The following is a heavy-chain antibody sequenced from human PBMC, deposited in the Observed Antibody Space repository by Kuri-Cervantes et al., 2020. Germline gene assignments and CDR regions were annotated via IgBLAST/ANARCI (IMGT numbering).Heavy chain of an antibody. CDR3: ARDGIAAAGTIDWYFDL. J-gene: IGHJ2*01. D-gene: IGHD6-13*01. Sequence: GSLKISCAASGFTFSSYAMSWVRQAPGKGLEWVSTISGAAGSTKYADSVKGRFTISRDNSKNTLYLQMNSLRSEDTAVYYCARDGIAAAGTIDWYFDLWGRGTPVTVSS. V-gene: IGHV3-23*01. CDR1: GFTFSSYA. CDR2: ISGAAGST.